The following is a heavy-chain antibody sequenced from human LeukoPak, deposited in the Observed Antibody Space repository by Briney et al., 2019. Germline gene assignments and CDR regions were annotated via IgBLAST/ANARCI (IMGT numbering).Heavy chain of an antibody. CDR2: ISSSSSYI. J-gene: IGHJ3*02. CDR3: AKQKDVNDIVVVVAATFDI. V-gene: IGHV3-21*01. Sequence: GGSLRLSCAASGFTFSSYSMNWVRQAPGKGLEWVSSISSSSSYIYYADSVKGRFTISRDNAKNSLYLQMNSLRAEDTAVYYCAKQKDVNDIVVVVAATFDIWGQGTMVTVSS. D-gene: IGHD2-15*01. CDR1: GFTFSSYS.